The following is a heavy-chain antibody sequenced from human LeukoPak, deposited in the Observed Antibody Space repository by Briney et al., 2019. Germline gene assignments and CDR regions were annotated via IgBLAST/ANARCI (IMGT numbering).Heavy chain of an antibody. D-gene: IGHD4-23*01. CDR1: GFTFSSYA. Sequence: PGGSLRLSCAASGFTFSSYAMHWVRQAPSKGLEWVAVISYDGSDKYYADSVKGRFTISRDNSKITLYLQMNSLRAEDTAVYYCAREDSLYGGNSGGPRWFDPWGQGTLVTVSS. CDR3: AREDSLYGGNSGGPRWFDP. V-gene: IGHV3-30-3*01. CDR2: ISYDGSDK. J-gene: IGHJ5*02.